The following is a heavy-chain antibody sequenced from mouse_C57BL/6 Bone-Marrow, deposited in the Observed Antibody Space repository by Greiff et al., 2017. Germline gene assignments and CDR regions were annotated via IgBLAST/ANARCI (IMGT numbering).Heavy chain of an antibody. J-gene: IGHJ4*01. Sequence: EVNVVESGGGLVQPGGSLSLSCAASGFTFTDYYMSWVRQPPGKALEWLGFIRNKANGYTTEYSASVKGRFTISRDNSQSILYLQMNALRAEDSATYYCARYLPGTRNYAMDYWGQGTSVTVSS. CDR1: GFTFTDYY. V-gene: IGHV7-3*01. D-gene: IGHD4-1*01. CDR2: IRNKANGYTT. CDR3: ARYLPGTRNYAMDY.